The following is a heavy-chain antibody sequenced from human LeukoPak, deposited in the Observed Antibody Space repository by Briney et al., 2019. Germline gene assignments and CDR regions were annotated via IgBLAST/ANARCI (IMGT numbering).Heavy chain of an antibody. CDR1: GFTVSSNY. D-gene: IGHD3-3*01. CDR2: IYSGGST. V-gene: IGHV3-53*01. Sequence: GGSLRLSCAASGFTVSSNYMSWVRQAPGKGLEWVSVIYSGGSTYYADSVKGRFTISRDNSKNTLYLQMNSLRAEDTAVYYCARDLYDFWSGYPTDWFDPWGQGTLVTVSS. J-gene: IGHJ5*02. CDR3: ARDLYDFWSGYPTDWFDP.